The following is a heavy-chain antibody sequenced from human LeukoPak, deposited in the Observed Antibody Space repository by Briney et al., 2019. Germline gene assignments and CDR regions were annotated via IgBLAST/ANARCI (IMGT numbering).Heavy chain of an antibody. CDR2: INHSGST. CDR3: ARERPGDFDY. CDR1: GGSFSGYY. Sequence: SETLSLTCAVYGGSFSGYYWSWIRQPPGKGLEWIGEINHSGSTNYNPSLKSRVTISVDTSKNQFSLKLSSVTAADTAVYYCARERPGDFDYWGQGTLVTVSS. D-gene: IGHD3-10*01. J-gene: IGHJ4*02. V-gene: IGHV4-34*01.